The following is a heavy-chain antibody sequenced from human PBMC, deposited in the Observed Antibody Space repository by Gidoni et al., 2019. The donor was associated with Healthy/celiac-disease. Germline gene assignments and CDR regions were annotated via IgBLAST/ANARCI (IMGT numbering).Heavy chain of an antibody. CDR2: IYPGDSDT. Sequence: EVQLGQSGAEGQKQGESRKISCKGSGYSFSSSRTGWARQMPGKGLEWLGIIYPGDSDTRYSPSFQGQVTISADKSISTAYLQWSSLKASDTAMYYCARRSGSGITWGQGTLVTVSS. D-gene: IGHD1-26*01. V-gene: IGHV5-51*03. CDR1: GYSFSSSR. J-gene: IGHJ4*02. CDR3: ARRSGSGIT.